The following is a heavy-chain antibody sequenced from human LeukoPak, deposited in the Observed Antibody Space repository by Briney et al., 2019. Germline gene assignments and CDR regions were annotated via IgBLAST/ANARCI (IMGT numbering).Heavy chain of an antibody. CDR1: EFTFSSYT. CDR3: ARDMATTLDP. Sequence: GGSLRLSCAASEFTFSSYTMNWVRQAPGKGLEWISYITGSSSTLYYADSVKGRLTISRDNAKNSLYLQMNSLRAEDTAVYYCARDMATTLDPWGQGTLVTVSS. V-gene: IGHV3-48*04. CDR2: ITGSSSTL. D-gene: IGHD4-17*01. J-gene: IGHJ5*02.